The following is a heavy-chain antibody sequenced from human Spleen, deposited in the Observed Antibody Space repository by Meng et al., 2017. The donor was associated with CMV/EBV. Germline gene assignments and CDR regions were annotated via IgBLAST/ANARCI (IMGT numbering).Heavy chain of an antibody. J-gene: IGHJ4*02. CDR3: AKVRASGTEDY. CDR2: ISYTGST. D-gene: IGHD3-10*01. Sequence: CTVSGISIGSGGYDWSWNRQRPGKGLEWIGYISYTGSTDYSPSLKSRVIISVDTSKNQFSLNMRSVTAADTALYYCAKVRASGTEDYWGPGILVTVSS. CDR1: GISIGSGGYD. V-gene: IGHV4-31*03.